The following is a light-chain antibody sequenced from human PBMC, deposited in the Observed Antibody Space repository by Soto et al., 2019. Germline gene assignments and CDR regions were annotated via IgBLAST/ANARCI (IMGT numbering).Light chain of an antibody. Sequence: QSALTQPASVSGSPGQSIAISCTGTSSDVGGYNYVSWYQQHPGKAPKLMINEVSDRPSGVSDRFSGSKSGNTASLTISGLQAEDEADYYCSSYTRSDTRVFGTGTKVTVL. CDR3: SSYTRSDTRV. CDR2: EVS. V-gene: IGLV2-14*01. J-gene: IGLJ1*01. CDR1: SSDVGGYNY.